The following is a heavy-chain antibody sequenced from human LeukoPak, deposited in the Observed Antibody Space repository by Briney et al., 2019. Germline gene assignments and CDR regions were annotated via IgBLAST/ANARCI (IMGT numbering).Heavy chain of an antibody. V-gene: IGHV3-23*01. CDR3: ATSITGTTRLRFDP. Sequence: PGGSLRLSCAASGFTFSSYAMSWVRQAPGKGLEWVSAISGSGGSTYYADSVKGRFTISRDNSKNTLYLQMNSLRAEDTAVYYCATSITGTTRLRFDPWGQGTLVTVSS. D-gene: IGHD1-7*01. CDR1: GFTFSSYA. J-gene: IGHJ5*02. CDR2: ISGSGGST.